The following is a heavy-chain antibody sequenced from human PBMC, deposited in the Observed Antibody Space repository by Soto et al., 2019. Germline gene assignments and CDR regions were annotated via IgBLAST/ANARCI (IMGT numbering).Heavy chain of an antibody. V-gene: IGHV4-31*03. CDR2: IYYSGST. D-gene: IGHD3-9*01. J-gene: IGHJ5*02. CDR1: GGSISSGGYY. CDR3: ARGGLVYDILTGYYLNWFDP. Sequence: SETLSLTCTVSGGSISSGGYYWSWIRQHPGKGLEWIGYIYYSGSTYHNPSLKSRVTISVDTSKNQFSLKLSSVTAADTAVYYCARGGLVYDILTGYYLNWFDPWGQGTLVTVSS.